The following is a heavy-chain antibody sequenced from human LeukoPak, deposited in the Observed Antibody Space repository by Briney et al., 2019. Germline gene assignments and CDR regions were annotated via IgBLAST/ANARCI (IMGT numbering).Heavy chain of an antibody. CDR2: IRGNGETT. D-gene: IGHD6-13*01. V-gene: IGHV3-23*01. J-gene: IGHJ5*02. CDR3: AKVELSAAGGELDP. Sequence: GGSLRLSCVASGFTFSNYAMSWVRQAPGKGPEWVSAIRGNGETTYNADSVKGRFTISRDNSKNTLFLEMKSLRADDTALYYCAKVELSAAGGELDPWGQGTLVTVSS. CDR1: GFTFSNYA.